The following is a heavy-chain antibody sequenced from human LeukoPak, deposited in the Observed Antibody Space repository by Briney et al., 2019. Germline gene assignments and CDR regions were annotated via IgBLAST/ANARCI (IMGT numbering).Heavy chain of an antibody. CDR3: ARATDIVVVVAAWNWFDP. J-gene: IGHJ5*02. D-gene: IGHD2-15*01. CDR1: GYTFTGYY. CDR2: INPNSGGT. Sequence: ASVKVSCKASGYTFTGYYMHWVRQAPGQGLEWMGWINPNSGGTNYEQKFQGRVTMTRDTSISTAYMELSRLRSDDTAVYYCARATDIVVVVAAWNWFDPWGQGTLVTVSS. V-gene: IGHV1-2*02.